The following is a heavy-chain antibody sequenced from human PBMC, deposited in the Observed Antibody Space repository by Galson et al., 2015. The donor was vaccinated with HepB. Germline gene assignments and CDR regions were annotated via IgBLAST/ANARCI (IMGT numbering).Heavy chain of an antibody. CDR3: AKEVSTYYYDTSGYYAFDY. V-gene: IGHV3-23*01. J-gene: IGHJ4*02. Sequence: SLRLSCAASGFTFSSYAMSWVRQAPGKGLERVSGISGSGGSTYYADSVKGRFTISRDNSKNTLYLQMNSLRAEDTAVNYCAKEVSTYYYDTSGYYAFDYWGQGTLVTVSS. CDR1: GFTFSSYA. CDR2: ISGSGGST. D-gene: IGHD3-22*01.